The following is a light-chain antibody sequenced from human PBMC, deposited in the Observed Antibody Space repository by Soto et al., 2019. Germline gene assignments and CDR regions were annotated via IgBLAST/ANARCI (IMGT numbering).Light chain of an antibody. V-gene: IGKV3-20*01. J-gene: IGKJ1*01. Sequence: EIVLTQSPCTLSLSPGERATLSCRASQSVSNNYLAWYQQKPGQAPRLLIYGASNRATGIPDRFSGSGSGTDSTLTISRLEPEDFAVYYCQQYGSSGTFGQGTKVAIK. CDR1: QSVSNNY. CDR2: GAS. CDR3: QQYGSSGT.